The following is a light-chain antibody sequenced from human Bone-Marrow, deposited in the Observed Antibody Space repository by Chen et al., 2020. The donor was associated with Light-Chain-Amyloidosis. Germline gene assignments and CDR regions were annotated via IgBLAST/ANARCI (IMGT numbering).Light chain of an antibody. CDR2: RDT. Sequence: SYELTQPPSVSLSPDPTARITCSGDDLPTKYAYWYQQKPGQAPVLVIHRDTERPSGISERFSGSSSGTTATLTISGVQAEDEADYHCQSADSSGTYEVIFGGGTKLTVL. CDR3: QSADSSGTYEVI. V-gene: IGLV3-25*03. CDR1: DLPTKY. J-gene: IGLJ2*01.